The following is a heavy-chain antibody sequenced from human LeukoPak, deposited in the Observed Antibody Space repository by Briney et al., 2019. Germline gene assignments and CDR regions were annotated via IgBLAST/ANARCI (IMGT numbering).Heavy chain of an antibody. V-gene: IGHV3-30-3*01. D-gene: IGHD5-18*01. Sequence: GRSLRLSCAASGFTFSSYAMHWVRQAPGKGLEWVAVISYDGSNKYYADSVKGRFTISRDNSKNTLYLQMNSLRAEDTAVYYCARGGYSYGYLFPPDYWGQGTLVTVSS. CDR2: ISYDGSNK. CDR3: ARGGYSYGYLFPPDY. CDR1: GFTFSSYA. J-gene: IGHJ4*02.